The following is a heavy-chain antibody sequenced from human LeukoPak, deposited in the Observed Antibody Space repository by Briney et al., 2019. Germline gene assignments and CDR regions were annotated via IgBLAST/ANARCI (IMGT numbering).Heavy chain of an antibody. D-gene: IGHD4-11*01. CDR1: GYTFTSYG. J-gene: IGHJ6*03. CDR2: MNPDSANR. Sequence: ASVKVSCKASGYTFTSYGISWVRQAPGQGLEWMAWMNPDSANRGIAPKFRGRLTLTRDISISTAYMELSGLRSDDAAVYYCAISQYYYMDVWGKGTTVIVSS. CDR3: AISQYYYMDV. V-gene: IGHV1-8*02.